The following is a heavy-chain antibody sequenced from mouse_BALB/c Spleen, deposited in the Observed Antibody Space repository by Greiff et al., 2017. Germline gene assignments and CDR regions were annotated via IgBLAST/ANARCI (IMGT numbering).Heavy chain of an antibody. J-gene: IGHJ4*01. CDR3: ARGDGYDAMDY. V-gene: IGHV1-4*02. CDR1: GYTFTSYT. Sequence: QVQLQQSAAELARPGASVKMSCKASGYTFTSYTMHWVTQRPGQGLEWIGYINPSSGYTEYNQKFKDKTTLTADKSSSTAYMQLSSLTSEDSAVYYCARGDGYDAMDYWGQGTSVTVSS. D-gene: IGHD2-3*01. CDR2: INPSSGYT.